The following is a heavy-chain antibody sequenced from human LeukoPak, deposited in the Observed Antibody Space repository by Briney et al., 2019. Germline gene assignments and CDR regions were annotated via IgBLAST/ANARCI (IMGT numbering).Heavy chain of an antibody. CDR3: AKSTGYSTTGRDFDS. D-gene: IGHD6-13*01. J-gene: IGHJ4*02. CDR1: GFTFSSYA. V-gene: IGHV3-23*01. CDR2: ISGSGGDT. Sequence: GGSLRLSCAASGFTFSSYAMNWVRQAPGKGLEWVSSISGSGGDTYYSGSVKGRFTISRGNSKNTLYLQMNSLRAEDTAVYYCAKSTGYSTTGRDFDSWGRGTLVTVSS.